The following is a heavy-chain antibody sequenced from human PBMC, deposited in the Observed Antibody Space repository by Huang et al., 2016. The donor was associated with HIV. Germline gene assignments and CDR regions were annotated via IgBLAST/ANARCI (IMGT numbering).Heavy chain of an antibody. CDR3: AMYIAIFGEPLDS. CDR2: INDDRSN. CDR1: GVSVTRSPWY. V-gene: IGHV4-39*01. Sequence: QPRLQESGPGLVKPSETLSPTCTGSGVSVTRSPWYWVWVRQSPGKGLEWIASINDDRSNYYKSSLKRRLTPSLDTSKHRFSLKLASVSAADTAIYFCAMYIAIFGEPLDSWGQGAAVTISS. D-gene: IGHD3-3*01. J-gene: IGHJ4*02.